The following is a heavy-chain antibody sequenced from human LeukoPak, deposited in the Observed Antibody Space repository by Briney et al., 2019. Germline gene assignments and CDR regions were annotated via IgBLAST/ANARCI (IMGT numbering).Heavy chain of an antibody. CDR2: ISSSGSTI. CDR1: GFTFSSYD. V-gene: IGHV3-48*03. CDR3: AEHGITMDGGV. Sequence: GGSLRLSCAASGFTFSSYDMNWVRQAPGKGLEWVSYISSSGSTIYYADSVKGRFTISRDNAKNSLYLQMNSLRAEDTGVYYFAEHGITMDGGVWGKGTTVTISS. J-gene: IGHJ6*04. D-gene: IGHD3-10*02.